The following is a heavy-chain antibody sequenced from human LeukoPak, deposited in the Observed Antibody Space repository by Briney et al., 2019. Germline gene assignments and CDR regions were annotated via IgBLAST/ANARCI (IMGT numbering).Heavy chain of an antibody. J-gene: IGHJ5*02. V-gene: IGHV4-39*01. D-gene: IGHD4-17*01. CDR1: GGSISSSSYS. CDR3: ARPTVTSYNWFDP. Sequence: KPSETLSLTCTVSGGSISSSSYSWGWIRQPPGKGLEWIGSIYYSGSTSYNPSLKSRVTISVHTSKNQFSLQLSSVTAADTAVYYCARPTVTSYNWFDPWGQGTLVTVSS. CDR2: IYYSGST.